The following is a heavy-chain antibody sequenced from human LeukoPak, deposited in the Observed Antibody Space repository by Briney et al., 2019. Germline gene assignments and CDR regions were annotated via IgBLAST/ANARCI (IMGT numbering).Heavy chain of an antibody. J-gene: IGHJ3*02. V-gene: IGHV1-18*01. Sequence: ASVKVSCKASGYTFTSYGLTWVRQAPGQGLEWMGWISAYNGNTNYPQKLQGRVTMTTDTSTSTAYMELRSLRSDDTAVYYCASRYCSGGSCYGAVAFDIWGQGTMVTVSS. D-gene: IGHD2-15*01. CDR3: ASRYCSGGSCYGAVAFDI. CDR1: GYTFTSYG. CDR2: ISAYNGNT.